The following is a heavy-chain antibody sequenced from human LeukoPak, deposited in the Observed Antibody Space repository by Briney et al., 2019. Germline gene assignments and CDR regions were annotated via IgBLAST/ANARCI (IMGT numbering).Heavy chain of an antibody. CDR2: INHSGST. J-gene: IGHJ4*02. CDR3: ASKSGSYSND. D-gene: IGHD3-10*01. CDR1: GGSFSGYY. Sequence: PSETLSLTCAVYGGSFSGYYWGWIRQPPGKGLEWIGEINHSGSTNYNPSLKSRVTISVDTSKNQFSLKLSSVTAADTAVYYCASKSGSYSNDWGQGTLVTVSS. V-gene: IGHV4-34*01.